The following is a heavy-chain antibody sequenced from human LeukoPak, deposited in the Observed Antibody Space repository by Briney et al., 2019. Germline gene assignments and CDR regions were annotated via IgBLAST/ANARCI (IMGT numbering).Heavy chain of an antibody. V-gene: IGHV1-2*02. CDR3: ASGADSLSY. D-gene: IGHD3-10*01. Sequence: ASVKVSCKASGYTFTGYYIHWVRQAPGQGLEWMGWINPNSGGTNYAQRFQGRVTMTRDTSISTAYMELIELRSDDSAVYYCASGADSLSYWGQGTLVTVSS. J-gene: IGHJ4*02. CDR1: GYTFTGYY. CDR2: INPNSGGT.